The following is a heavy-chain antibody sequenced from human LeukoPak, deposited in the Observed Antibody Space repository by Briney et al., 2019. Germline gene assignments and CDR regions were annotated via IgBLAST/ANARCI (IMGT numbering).Heavy chain of an antibody. V-gene: IGHV1-2*02. D-gene: IGHD2-8*02. CDR2: INPNSGGT. J-gene: IGHJ3*02. CDR3: ARDYCTGGVCYASNAFDI. Sequence: ASVKVSCKASGYTFTGYYMHWVRQAPGQGLEWMGWINPNSGGTNYAQKFQGRVTMTRDTSISTAYMELSRLRSDDTAVYYCARDYCTGGVCYASNAFDIWGQGTMVTVSS. CDR1: GYTFTGYY.